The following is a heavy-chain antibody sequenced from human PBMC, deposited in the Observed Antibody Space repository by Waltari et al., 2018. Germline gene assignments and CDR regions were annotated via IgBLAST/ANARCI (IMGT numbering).Heavy chain of an antibody. CDR2: IYYSGST. J-gene: IGHJ6*03. CDR3: ARRRGDFWSGRYYYYYYMDV. D-gene: IGHD3-3*01. V-gene: IGHV4-39*01. Sequence: QLQLQESGPGLVEPSETLSLPCTVSGVSISSSSSYWAWIRQPPGKGLERIGSIYYSGSTYSNPSLKGRVTISVDTSKNQFSLKLSSVTAADTAVYYCARRRGDFWSGRYYYYYYMDVWGKGTTVTVSS. CDR1: GVSISSSSSY.